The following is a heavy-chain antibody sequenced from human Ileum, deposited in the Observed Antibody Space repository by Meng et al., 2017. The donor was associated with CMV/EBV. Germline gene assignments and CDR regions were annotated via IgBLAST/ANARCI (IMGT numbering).Heavy chain of an antibody. D-gene: IGHD6-13*01. V-gene: IGHV4-34*01. CDR2: INDVGTT. CDR3: ARYARGTVTWYLYFDP. Sequence: SSFSGYYWSWIRQPPGKGLEWIGEINDVGTTNYNPSLKSRVTMSVDTSKKQFSLKLTSLTAADTAVYYCARYARGTVTWYLYFDPWGQGALVTVSS. J-gene: IGHJ5*02. CDR1: SSFSGYY.